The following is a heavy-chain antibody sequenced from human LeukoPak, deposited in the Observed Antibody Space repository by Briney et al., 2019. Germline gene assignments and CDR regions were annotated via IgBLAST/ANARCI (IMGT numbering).Heavy chain of an antibody. D-gene: IGHD3-16*01. V-gene: IGHV3-7*01. CDR2: MNQDGSEK. J-gene: IGHJ6*02. CDR3: ATYTHWVAGDV. Sequence: GGSLRLSCAASGFTFSDSWMSWVRQAPGKARERVANMNQDGSEKDYVDSVQGRFTISRDNARNSLYLQMGSLRAEDTAVYYCATYTHWVAGDVWGQGTTVTVSS. CDR1: GFTFSDSW.